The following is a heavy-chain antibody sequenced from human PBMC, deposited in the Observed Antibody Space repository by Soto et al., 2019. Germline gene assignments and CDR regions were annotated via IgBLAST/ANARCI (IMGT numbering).Heavy chain of an antibody. CDR3: ARWGYCSNSICYPFDH. J-gene: IGHJ4*02. CDR1: GGSFSGFY. D-gene: IGHD2-2*01. V-gene: IGHV4-34*01. CDR2: INDSGST. Sequence: PSETLSLTCAVHGGSFSGFYWNWIRQPPGKGLESIGEINDSGSTRYNPSLKSRVTISVDTSKNQFSLRLNSVTAADTAVYYCARWGYCSNSICYPFDHWGQGIPVTVSS.